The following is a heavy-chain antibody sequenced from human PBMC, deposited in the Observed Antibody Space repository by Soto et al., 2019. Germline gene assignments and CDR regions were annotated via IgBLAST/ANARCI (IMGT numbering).Heavy chain of an antibody. CDR2: IYYSGRT. J-gene: IGHJ4*02. D-gene: IGHD4-17*01. CDR1: GGSISSYY. V-gene: IGHV4-59*08. CDR3: ARRYGPGFDY. Sequence: ETLSLTCTVSGGSISSYYWSWIRQPPGKGLEWIGYIYYSGRTNYNPSLKSRVTISVDTSKNQFSLKLSSVTAADTAVYYCARRYGPGFDYWGQGTLVTVSS.